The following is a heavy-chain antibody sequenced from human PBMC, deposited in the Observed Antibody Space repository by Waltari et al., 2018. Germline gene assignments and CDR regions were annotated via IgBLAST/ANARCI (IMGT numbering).Heavy chain of an antibody. Sequence: EVQLVETGGGLIQPGGSLRLSCAVSGFSGSTNHVSWVRQAPGKGVEWVANISNVGSTYFADSVKGRFTISRDNSKNTVYLQMNSLRADDTAVYYCMAYGDYSYWGQGTLVTVSS. CDR1: GFSGSTNH. CDR2: ISNVGST. V-gene: IGHV3-53*02. CDR3: MAYGDYSY. J-gene: IGHJ4*02. D-gene: IGHD5-12*01.